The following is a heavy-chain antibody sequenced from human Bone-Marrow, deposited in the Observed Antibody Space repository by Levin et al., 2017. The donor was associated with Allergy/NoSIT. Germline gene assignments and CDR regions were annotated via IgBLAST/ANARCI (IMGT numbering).Heavy chain of an antibody. CDR3: STDCSGPTCYTDFYGH. CDR2: IKSKANGGTT. J-gene: IGHJ4*02. CDR1: GFTFTNTW. D-gene: IGHD2-2*02. V-gene: IGHV3-15*01. Sequence: PGGSLRLSCAASGFTFTNTWMIWVRQAPGKGLEWVARIKSKANGGTTDYATPVKGRLTISRDDSKNTLSLQMNSLKNEDTAVYYCSTDCSGPTCYTDFYGHWGQGTLVTVSS.